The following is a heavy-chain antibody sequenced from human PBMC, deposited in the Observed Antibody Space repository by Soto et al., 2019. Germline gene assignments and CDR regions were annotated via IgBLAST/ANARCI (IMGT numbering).Heavy chain of an antibody. CDR1: GGSISSYY. J-gene: IGHJ4*02. Sequence: SETLSLTCTVSGGSISSYYWSWIRQPPGKGLEWIGYIYYSGSTNYNPSLKSRVTISVDTSKNQFSLKLSSVTAADTAVYYCARGDYGSGSYYDYWGQGTLVTVSS. D-gene: IGHD3-10*01. V-gene: IGHV4-59*01. CDR3: ARGDYGSGSYYDY. CDR2: IYYSGST.